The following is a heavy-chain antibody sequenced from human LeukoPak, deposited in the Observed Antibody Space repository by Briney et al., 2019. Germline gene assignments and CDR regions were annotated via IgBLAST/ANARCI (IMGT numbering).Heavy chain of an antibody. CDR2: IYYSGST. CDR1: GGSISNSY. CDR3: ARVPRSLSSPGWSDY. D-gene: IGHD6-19*01. Sequence: SETLSLTCSVSGGSISNSYWTWIRQPAGRGLESIGYIYYSGSTNYNPTLKSRVTISIDTSKNQFSLSLSSVTAADTAVYYCARVPRSLSSPGWSDYWGQGTLVTVSS. V-gene: IGHV4-59*01. J-gene: IGHJ4*02.